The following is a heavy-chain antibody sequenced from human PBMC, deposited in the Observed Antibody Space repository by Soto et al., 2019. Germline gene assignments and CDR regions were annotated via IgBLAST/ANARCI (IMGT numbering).Heavy chain of an antibody. V-gene: IGHV3-15*07. CDR2: VKSKNDGGTT. CDR3: TTDSYLTSLIVRFDY. J-gene: IGHJ4*01. D-gene: IGHD3-10*01. CDR1: GFTFSNAW. Sequence: PGGSLRLSCAASGFTFSNAWINWVRQAPGKGLEWVGRVKSKNDGGTTDFAAPVKGRFAISRDDSKNMVYLEMNSLQTEDTAIYYCTTDSYLTSLIVRFDYWGHRTLVTVSS.